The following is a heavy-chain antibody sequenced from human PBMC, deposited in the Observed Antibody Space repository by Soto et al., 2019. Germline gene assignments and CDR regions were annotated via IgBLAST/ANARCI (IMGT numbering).Heavy chain of an antibody. V-gene: IGHV3-23*01. J-gene: IGHJ6*02. CDR3: AKNPMGYCSSTAYGMDV. CDR1: GFTFSSYA. D-gene: IGHD2-2*01. CDR2: ISGGGGST. Sequence: PGGSLRLSCAASGFTFSSYAMSWVRQAPGKGLEWVSAISGGGGSTYYADSVKGRFTISRDNSKNTLYLQMNSLRAEDTAVYYCAKNPMGYCSSTAYGMDVWGQGTTVTVSS.